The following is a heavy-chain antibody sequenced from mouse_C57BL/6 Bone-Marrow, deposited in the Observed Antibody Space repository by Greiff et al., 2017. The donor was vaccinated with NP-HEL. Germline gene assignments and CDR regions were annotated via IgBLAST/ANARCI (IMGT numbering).Heavy chain of an antibody. CDR2: INPNNGGT. V-gene: IGHV1-26*01. CDR3: ARDGLIYYYGSSLYYFDY. J-gene: IGHJ2*01. Sequence: EVQLQQSGPELVKPGASVKISCKASGYTFTDYYMNWVKQSHGKSLEWIGDINPNNGGTSYNQKFKGKATLTVDKSSSTAYMELRSLTSEDSAVYYCARDGLIYYYGSSLYYFDYWGQGTTLTVSS. CDR1: GYTFTDYY. D-gene: IGHD1-1*01.